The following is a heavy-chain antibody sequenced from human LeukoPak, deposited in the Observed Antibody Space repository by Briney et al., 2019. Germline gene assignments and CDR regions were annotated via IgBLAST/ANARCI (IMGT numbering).Heavy chain of an antibody. CDR2: IYYSGST. D-gene: IGHD4-11*01. CDR3: ASSVSPYYFDY. CDR1: GGSISSGDYY. Sequence: SETQSLTCTVSGGSISSGDYYWSWIRQPPGKGLEWIGYIYYSGSTYYNPSLKSRVTISVDTSKNQFSLKLSSVTAADTAVYHCASSVSPYYFDYWGQGALVTVSS. J-gene: IGHJ4*02. V-gene: IGHV4-30-4*01.